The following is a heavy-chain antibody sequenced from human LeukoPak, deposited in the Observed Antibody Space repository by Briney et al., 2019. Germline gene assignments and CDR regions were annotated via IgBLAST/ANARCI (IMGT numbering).Heavy chain of an antibody. CDR3: TRGIVVVPAAEEMFDY. J-gene: IGHJ4*02. Sequence: PGRSLRLSCTASGFTFGDYAMSWVRQAPGKGLEWVGFIRSKAYGGTTEYAASVKGRFTISRDDSKSIAYLQMNSLKTEDTAVYYCTRGIVVVPAAEEMFDYWGQGTLVTVSS. V-gene: IGHV3-49*04. CDR1: GFTFGDYA. D-gene: IGHD2-2*01. CDR2: IRSKAYGGTT.